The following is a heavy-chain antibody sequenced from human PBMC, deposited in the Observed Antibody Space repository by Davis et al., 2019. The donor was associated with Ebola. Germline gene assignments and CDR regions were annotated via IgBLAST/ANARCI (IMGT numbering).Heavy chain of an antibody. V-gene: IGHV4-59*11. D-gene: IGHD1-1*01. J-gene: IGHJ4*02. CDR1: GGSISSHY. CDR2: IYYSGST. CDR3: ARDLGTGTPDY. Sequence: PSETLSLTCTVSGGSISSHYWSWIRQPTGKGLEWIGYIYYSGSTNYNPPLKSRVTISVDTSKNQFSLKLSSVTAADTAVYYCARDLGTGTPDYWGQGTLVTVSS.